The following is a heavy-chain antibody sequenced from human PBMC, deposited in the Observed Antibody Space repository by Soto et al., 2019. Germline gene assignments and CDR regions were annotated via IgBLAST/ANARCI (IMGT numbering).Heavy chain of an antibody. J-gene: IGHJ4*02. CDR2: TA. V-gene: IGHV4-61*05. CDR3: ARADAPYYYDYSGFYFGY. Sequence: QLQLEESGPGLVKPSETLSLTCTVSGGSVTASNYWGWIRQPPGKGLEWIGSTASYNPSLKSRVTISVDTSNNQFSLNLNSVTTADTAVYYCARADAPYYYDYSGFYFGYWGQGTLVTVSP. D-gene: IGHD3-22*01. CDR1: GGSVTASNY.